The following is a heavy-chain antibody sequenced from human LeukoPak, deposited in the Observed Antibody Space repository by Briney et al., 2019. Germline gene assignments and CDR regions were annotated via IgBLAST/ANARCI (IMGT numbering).Heavy chain of an antibody. CDR1: GFTFSSYD. CDR2: ISSSSSYI. J-gene: IGHJ4*02. V-gene: IGHV3-21*01. D-gene: IGHD3-10*01. Sequence: GGSLRLSCAASGFTFSSYDMHWVRQAPGKGLEWVSSISSSSSYIYYADSVKGRFTISRDNAKNSLYLQMNSLRAEDTAVYYCASYGLYGSGSYFDYWGQGTLVTVSS. CDR3: ASYGLYGSGSYFDY.